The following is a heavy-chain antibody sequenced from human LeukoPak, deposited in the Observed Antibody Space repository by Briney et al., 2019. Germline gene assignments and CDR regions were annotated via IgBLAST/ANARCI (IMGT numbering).Heavy chain of an antibody. CDR1: GFTFSSYS. CDR3: ARAAPNYGGNSWFDY. V-gene: IGHV3-21*01. D-gene: IGHD4-23*01. CDR2: ISSSSSYI. Sequence: PGGSLRLSCAASGFTFSSYSMNWVRQAPGKGLEWVSSISSSSSYIYYADSVKGRFTISRDNAKNSLYLQMNSPRAEDTAVYYCARAAPNYGGNSWFDYWGQGTLVTVSS. J-gene: IGHJ4*02.